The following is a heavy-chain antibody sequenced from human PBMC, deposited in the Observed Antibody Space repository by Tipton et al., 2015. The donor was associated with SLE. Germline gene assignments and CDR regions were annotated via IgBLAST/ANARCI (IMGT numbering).Heavy chain of an antibody. V-gene: IGHV4-38-2*01. CDR3: ARRAGVVIPDLYYGMDV. D-gene: IGHD3-3*01. J-gene: IGHJ6*02. Sequence: TLSLTCAVFGYSISSGYYWGWIRQPPGKGLEWIGRIYNSGSTYYKPSLTSRVPISVDTSKNQFSLKLSSVTAADTAVYYCARRAGVVIPDLYYGMDVWGQGTTVTVSS. CDR1: GYSISSGYY. CDR2: IYNSGST.